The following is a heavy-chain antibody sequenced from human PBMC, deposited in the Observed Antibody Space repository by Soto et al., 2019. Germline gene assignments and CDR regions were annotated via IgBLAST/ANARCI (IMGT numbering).Heavy chain of an antibody. V-gene: IGHV3-64*01. CDR2: ISSNGGST. J-gene: IGHJ6*04. Sequence: GGSLRLSCAASGFTFSSYAMHWVRQAPGKGLEYVSAISSNGGSTYYANSVKGRFTISRDNSKNTLYLQMGSLRAEDIAVYYCARGLYYDFWSGYPQAVGVWGKGTTVTVSS. D-gene: IGHD3-3*01. CDR3: ARGLYYDFWSGYPQAVGV. CDR1: GFTFSSYA.